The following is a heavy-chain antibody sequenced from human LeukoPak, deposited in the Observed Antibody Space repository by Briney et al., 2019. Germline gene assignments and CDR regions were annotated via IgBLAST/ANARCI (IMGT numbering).Heavy chain of an antibody. CDR3: ARDREMATGGFDY. CDR1: GGTFSSHA. J-gene: IGHJ4*02. V-gene: IGHV1-69*04. Sequence: GASVKVSCETPGGTFSSHALNWVRQAPGQGLEWVGRIIPILGVENHAQKFQGRATITADKSTSTVYMELSSLTSEDTAVYYCARDREMATGGFDYWGQGTLVTVSS. CDR2: IIPILGVE. D-gene: IGHD5-24*01.